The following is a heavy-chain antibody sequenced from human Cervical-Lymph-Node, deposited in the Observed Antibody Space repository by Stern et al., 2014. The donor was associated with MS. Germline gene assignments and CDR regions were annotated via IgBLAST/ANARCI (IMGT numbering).Heavy chain of an antibody. CDR1: GASIGSSHW. CDR2: IYHTGTI. Sequence: VQLEESGPGLVKPSGTLSLTCAVSGASIGSSHWWSWVRQPPGEGLGWIGEIYHTGTINYNPSLKIRVTISLDKPKNQFSLRLNSVTAADTAIYYCAKEGRVSRFDSWGQGTLVTVSS. J-gene: IGHJ4*02. D-gene: IGHD2-8*01. V-gene: IGHV4-4*02. CDR3: AKEGRVSRFDS.